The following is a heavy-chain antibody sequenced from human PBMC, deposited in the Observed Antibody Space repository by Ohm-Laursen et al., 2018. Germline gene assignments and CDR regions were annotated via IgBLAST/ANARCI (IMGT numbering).Heavy chain of an antibody. V-gene: IGHV3-23*01. J-gene: IGHJ4*02. CDR1: GFTFSSYA. Sequence: SLRLSCTASGFTFSSYAMSWVRQAPGKGLEWVSAITGSGGNTHYADSVKGRFSISRDNSKNTLYLQMNSLRAEDTAVYYCAKDLNGMVYAINLGDWGQGTLVTVSS. CDR3: AKDLNGMVYAINLGD. D-gene: IGHD2-8*01. CDR2: ITGSGGNT.